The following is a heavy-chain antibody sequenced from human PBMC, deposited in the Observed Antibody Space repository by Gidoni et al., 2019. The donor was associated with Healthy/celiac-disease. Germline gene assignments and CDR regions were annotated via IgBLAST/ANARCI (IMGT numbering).Heavy chain of an antibody. D-gene: IGHD3-10*01. Sequence: EVQLVQSGAEVKQPGESLKISCKGSGYSFTSYWIGWVRQMPGKVLEWMGIIYPGYSDTRYNPSFQGQVTISADKSISTAYLQWNSLKASDTAMYYCASYVLLDAFDIWGQGTMVTVSS. CDR1: GYSFTSYW. J-gene: IGHJ3*02. V-gene: IGHV5-51*01. CDR2: IYPGYSDT. CDR3: ASYVLLDAFDI.